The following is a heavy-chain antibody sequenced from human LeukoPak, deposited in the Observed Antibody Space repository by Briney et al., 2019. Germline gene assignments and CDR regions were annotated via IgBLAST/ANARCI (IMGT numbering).Heavy chain of an antibody. J-gene: IGHJ4*02. CDR3: ARDRGSFCSGGSCYAPHIDY. V-gene: IGHV1-18*01. CDR1: GYTFTSHG. CDR2: ISPYNGDT. D-gene: IGHD2-15*01. Sequence: GTSVTVSCKASGYTFTSHGLSWVRQAPGQGLEWMGRISPYNGDTNYAQKIQDRVTMTTDTTTSTAYMELTSLRSDDTAVYYCARDRGSFCSGGSCYAPHIDYWGQGTLVTVSS.